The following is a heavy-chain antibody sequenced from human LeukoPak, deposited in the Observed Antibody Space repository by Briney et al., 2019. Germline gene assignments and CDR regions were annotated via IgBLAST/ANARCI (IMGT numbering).Heavy chain of an antibody. CDR3: AKDSAVTAIGLFDY. D-gene: IGHD2-21*02. CDR1: GFTFDDFA. CDR2: ISWNSGTI. J-gene: IGHJ4*02. Sequence: PGGSLRLSCAASGFTFDDFAMHWVRQAPGKGLEWVSGISWNSGTIDYADSVKGRFTLSRDNAKSSLYLQMNSLRAEDTALYYCAKDSAVTAIGLFDYWGLGTLVTVSS. V-gene: IGHV3-9*01.